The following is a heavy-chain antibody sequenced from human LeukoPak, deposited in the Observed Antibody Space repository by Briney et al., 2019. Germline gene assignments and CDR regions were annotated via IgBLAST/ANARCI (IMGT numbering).Heavy chain of an antibody. CDR2: ISDTGSRT. CDR1: GFILSTYG. D-gene: IGHD3-22*01. CDR3: AKDSYDTSI. V-gene: IGHV3-23*01. J-gene: IGHJ4*02. Sequence: PGGSLRLSCAASGFILSTYGMTWVRLAPGKGLEWVSAISDTGSRTFYADSVKGRFTISRDNSKNTLYLQMNSLRADDTAVYYCAKDSYDTSIWGQGTLVTVSS.